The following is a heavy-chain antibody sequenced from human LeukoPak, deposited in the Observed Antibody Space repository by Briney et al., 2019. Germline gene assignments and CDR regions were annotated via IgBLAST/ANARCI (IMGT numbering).Heavy chain of an antibody. V-gene: IGHV4-59*08. CDR2: IYYSGST. D-gene: IGHD3-22*01. CDR3: ARHAPWGYYDSSGFDY. CDR1: GGSISSYY. Sequence: SETLSLTCTVSGGSISSYYWSWIRQPPGKGLEWIGYIYYSGSTNYNPSLKSRVTISVDTSKNQFTLKLSSVTAADTAVYYCARHAPWGYYDSSGFDYWGQGTLVTVSS. J-gene: IGHJ4*02.